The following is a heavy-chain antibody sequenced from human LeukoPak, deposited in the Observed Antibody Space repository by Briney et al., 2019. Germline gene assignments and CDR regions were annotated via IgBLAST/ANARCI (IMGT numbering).Heavy chain of an antibody. J-gene: IGHJ4*02. CDR3: VKDRRTYYYGCDY. V-gene: IGHV3-23*01. Sequence: LPGGSLRLSCAASGFTFSSYAMSWVRQAPGKGLEWVSAISGSGGSTYYADSVKGRFTISRDNSKNTLYLQMNSLRADDTAVYYCVKDRRTYYYGCDYWGQGTLVTVSS. CDR2: ISGSGGST. CDR1: GFTFSSYA. D-gene: IGHD3-10*01.